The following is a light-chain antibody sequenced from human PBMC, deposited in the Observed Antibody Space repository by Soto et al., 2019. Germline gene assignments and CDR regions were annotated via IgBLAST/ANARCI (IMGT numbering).Light chain of an antibody. J-gene: IGKJ3*01. CDR2: AAS. Sequence: AIQMTQSPSSLSASVGDRVTITCRASQGIRNDLDWFQQKPGKAPKLLIYAASNLQSGVPARFSGSRSGTDFTLTISSLQPEDVATYYCLQKYFYPFTFGPGTKVDIK. CDR1: QGIRND. V-gene: IGKV1-6*01. CDR3: LQKYFYPFT.